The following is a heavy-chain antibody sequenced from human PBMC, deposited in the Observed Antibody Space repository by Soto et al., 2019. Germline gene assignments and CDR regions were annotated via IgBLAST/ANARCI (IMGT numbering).Heavy chain of an antibody. CDR2: INHSGIT. Sequence: SETLSLTCAVYGGSFSGYYWSWIRQPPGKGLEWRGEINHSGITTYNPSLNRRSTISLDTSRTQFPLNRSSVTTPDTAVYSCARGLRKQLWPSVCDYWGQGTLVTVSS. V-gene: IGHV4-34*01. CDR1: GGSFSGYY. CDR3: ARGLRKQLWPSVCDY. J-gene: IGHJ4*02. D-gene: IGHD5-18*01.